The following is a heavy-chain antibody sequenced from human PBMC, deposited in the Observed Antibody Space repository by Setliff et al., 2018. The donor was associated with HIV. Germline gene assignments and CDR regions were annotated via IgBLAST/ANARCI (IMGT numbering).Heavy chain of an antibody. CDR3: ARDTDVDSVYRPFHI. J-gene: IGHJ3*02. D-gene: IGHD1-26*01. V-gene: IGHV3-48*04. CDR2: IDLGGSII. Sequence: PGGSLRLSCEASGFIFSHYILTWVRQAPGRGLELVSYIDLGGSIIHYADSVRGRFTISRDDARKSVFLQMDSLRAEDTAMYYCARDTDVDSVYRPFHIWGQGTMVTVSS. CDR1: GFIFSHYI.